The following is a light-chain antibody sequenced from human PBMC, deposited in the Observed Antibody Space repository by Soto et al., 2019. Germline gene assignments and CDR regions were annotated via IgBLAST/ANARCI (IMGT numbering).Light chain of an antibody. CDR3: QQHNNWPLT. V-gene: IGKV3-15*01. Sequence: EIVMTQSPATLSVSPGERATRSCRASQSVSSSSLAWYQQKPGQAPRLLFYGASTRATGIPARFSGSGSGTEFTLAITNLQSEDFAVYYCQQHNNWPLTFGGGTKVDIK. CDR1: QSVSSS. J-gene: IGKJ4*01. CDR2: GAS.